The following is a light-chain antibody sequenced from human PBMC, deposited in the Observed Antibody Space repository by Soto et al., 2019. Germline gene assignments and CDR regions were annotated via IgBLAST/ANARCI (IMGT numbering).Light chain of an antibody. CDR3: QQYNNWPLT. Sequence: IVLTQSPGTLSLSPGERATLSCRASQSVSSNYLAWYQQKPGQAPRLLIYGASSRATGIPVRFSGSGSGTEFTLTISSLQSEDFAVYCCQQYNNWPLTFGQGTRLEIK. J-gene: IGKJ5*01. V-gene: IGKV3-15*01. CDR1: QSVSSN. CDR2: GAS.